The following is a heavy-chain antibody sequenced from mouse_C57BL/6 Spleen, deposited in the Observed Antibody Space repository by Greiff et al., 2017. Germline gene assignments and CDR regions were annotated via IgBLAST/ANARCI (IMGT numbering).Heavy chain of an antibody. CDR3: ARMAAQAYYFDY. CDR1: GYTFTDYY. D-gene: IGHD3-2*02. V-gene: IGHV1-19*01. Sequence: EVQLQQSGPVLVKPGASVKMSCKASGYTFTDYYMNWVKQSHGKSLEWIGVINPYNGGTSYNQKFKGKATLTVDKSSSTAYMELNSLTSEDSAVYYCARMAAQAYYFDYWGQGTTLTVSS. CDR2: INPYNGGT. J-gene: IGHJ2*01.